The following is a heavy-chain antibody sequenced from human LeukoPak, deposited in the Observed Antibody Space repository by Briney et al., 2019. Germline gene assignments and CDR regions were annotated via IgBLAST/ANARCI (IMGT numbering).Heavy chain of an antibody. CDR1: GYTFTGYY. J-gene: IGHJ3*02. CDR2: INPNSGGT. Sequence: ASVKVSCKASGYTFTGYYMHWVRQAPGQGLEWMGWINPNSGGTNYAQKFQGRVNMTRDTSISTAYMELSRLRSDDTAVYYCARPGGSKKAFDIWGQGTMVTVSS. D-gene: IGHD3-10*01. CDR3: ARPGGSKKAFDI. V-gene: IGHV1-2*02.